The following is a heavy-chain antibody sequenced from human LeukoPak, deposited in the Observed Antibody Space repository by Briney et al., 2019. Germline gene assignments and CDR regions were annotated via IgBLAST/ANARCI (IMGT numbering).Heavy chain of an antibody. J-gene: IGHJ6*02. V-gene: IGHV4-4*02. CDR2: IYHSGST. Sequence: SGTLSLTCAVSGGSISSSNWWSWVRQPPGKGLEWIGEIYHSGSTNYNPSLKSRVTISVDKSKNQFSLKLSSVTAADTAVYYCARGGRSSGWPRSYYYYGMDVWGQGTTVTVSS. D-gene: IGHD6-19*01. CDR1: GGSISSSNW. CDR3: ARGGRSSGWPRSYYYYGMDV.